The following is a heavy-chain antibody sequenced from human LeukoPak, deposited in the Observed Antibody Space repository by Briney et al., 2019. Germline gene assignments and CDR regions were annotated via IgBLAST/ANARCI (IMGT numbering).Heavy chain of an antibody. D-gene: IGHD4-23*01. CDR3: ARLHDRAQNSLTN. CDR1: GYSFTSYW. CDR2: IYPGDSDT. V-gene: IGHV5-51*01. Sequence: GESLKISRKGSGYSFTSYWIGWVRQMPGKGLEWMGIIYPGDSDTRYSPSFQGQVTISADKSISTAYLQWSSLKASDTAMYYCARLHDRAQNSLTNWGQGTLVTVSS. J-gene: IGHJ4*02.